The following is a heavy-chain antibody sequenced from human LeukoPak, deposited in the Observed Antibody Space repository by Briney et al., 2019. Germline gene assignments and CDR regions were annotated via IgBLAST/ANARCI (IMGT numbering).Heavy chain of an antibody. CDR2: INHSGST. CDR1: GGSFSGYY. V-gene: IGHV4-34*01. D-gene: IGHD1-26*01. CDR3: ASATNARGTSIDY. J-gene: IGHJ4*02. Sequence: PSETLSLTCAVYGGSFSGYYWSWIRQPPGKGLEWIGEINHSGSTNYNPSLKSRVTISVDTSKNQFSLKLSSVTAADTAVYYCASATNARGTSIDYWGQGTLVTVSS.